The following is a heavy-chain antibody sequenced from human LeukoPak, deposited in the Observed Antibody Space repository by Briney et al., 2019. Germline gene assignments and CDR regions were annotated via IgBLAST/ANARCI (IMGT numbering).Heavy chain of an antibody. Sequence: SVKVSCKASGYTFTSYAISWVRQAPGQGLEWMGRIIPILGIANYAQKFQGRVTITADKSTSTAYMELSSLRSEDTAVYYCASVSAAAGTGGHYFDYWGQGTLVTVSS. J-gene: IGHJ4*02. CDR3: ASVSAAAGTGGHYFDY. CDR2: IIPILGIA. D-gene: IGHD6-13*01. CDR1: GYTFTSYA. V-gene: IGHV1-69*04.